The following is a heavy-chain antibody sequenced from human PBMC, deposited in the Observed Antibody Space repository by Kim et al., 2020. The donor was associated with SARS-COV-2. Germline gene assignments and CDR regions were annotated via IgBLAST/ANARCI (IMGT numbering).Heavy chain of an antibody. Sequence: GGSLRLSCVTSGFTFSSYAMSWVRQAPGKGLEWVSTISGRGGSTYYADCVKGRFTISRDKSKNTLYLQMNSLKTEDTAIYYWAKVSGCYDRGDFYDWGEG. D-gene: IGHD3-16*01. V-gene: IGHV3-23*01. J-gene: IGHJ4*02. CDR2: ISGRGGST. CDR1: GFTFSSYA. CDR3: AKVSGCYDRGDFYD.